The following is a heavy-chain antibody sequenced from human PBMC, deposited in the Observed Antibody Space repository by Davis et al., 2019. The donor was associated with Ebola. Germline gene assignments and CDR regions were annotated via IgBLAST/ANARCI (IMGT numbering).Heavy chain of an antibody. D-gene: IGHD3-22*01. Sequence: AASLKVSCKASGYTFTNYYMHWVRQAPGQGLEWMGWISGYNRYAYYAQHLQGRLTMTTDTSTSTAYMEVSGLRSDDTAVYYCATITSSVVVIYYFDYWGQGTLVTVSS. CDR3: ATITSSVVVIYYFDY. V-gene: IGHV1-18*04. CDR1: GYTFTNYY. J-gene: IGHJ4*02. CDR2: ISGYNRYA.